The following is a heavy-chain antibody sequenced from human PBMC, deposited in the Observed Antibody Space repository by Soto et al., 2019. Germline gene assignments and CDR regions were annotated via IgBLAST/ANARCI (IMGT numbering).Heavy chain of an antibody. CDR2: IYHSGST. Sequence: QLQLQESGSGLVKPSQTLSLTCAVSGGSISSGGYSWSWIRQPPGKGLEWIGYIYHSGSTYYNPSLKSRFTISVDRSNNQFSLKLSSVTAADTAVYYCARAPRIWFGVSGGWFDPWGQGTLVTVSS. J-gene: IGHJ5*02. CDR3: ARAPRIWFGVSGGWFDP. CDR1: GGSISSGGYS. V-gene: IGHV4-30-2*01. D-gene: IGHD3-10*01.